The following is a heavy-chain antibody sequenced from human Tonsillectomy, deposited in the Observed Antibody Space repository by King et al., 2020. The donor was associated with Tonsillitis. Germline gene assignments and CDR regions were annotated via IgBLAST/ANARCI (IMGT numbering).Heavy chain of an antibody. D-gene: IGHD2-15*01. CDR2: ARNKVHRYTT. CDR1: GFTFSDHY. J-gene: IGHJ3*02. CDR3: GRGAYCSGGACYSGLDM. V-gene: IGHV3-72*01. Sequence: VQLVESGGGLVQPGGSLRLSCAASGFTFSDHYMDWVRQAPGKGLEWIGRARNKVHRYTTEYAASVKGRFTISRDDSKNSLYLQMNSLKTEDTAVYYCGRGAYCSGGACYSGLDMWGQGAMVTGSS.